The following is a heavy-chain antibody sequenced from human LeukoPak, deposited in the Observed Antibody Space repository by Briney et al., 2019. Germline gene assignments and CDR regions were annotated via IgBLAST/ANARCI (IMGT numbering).Heavy chain of an antibody. Sequence: GGSLRLSCAASGFTLTRNHMNWVRQVPGKGLEWVSIIYSSDATYYADSVKGRFTISRDNSKNTLYLQMNSLRAEDTAVYYCAKLAGDYWGQGTLVTVSS. CDR2: IYSSDAT. CDR1: GFTLTRNH. V-gene: IGHV3-53*01. J-gene: IGHJ4*02. CDR3: AKLAGDY. D-gene: IGHD1-7*01.